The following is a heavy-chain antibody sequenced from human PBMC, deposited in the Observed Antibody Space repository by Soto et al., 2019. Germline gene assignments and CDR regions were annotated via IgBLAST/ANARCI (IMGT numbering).Heavy chain of an antibody. Sequence: SETLSLTCSVSGGPISGYYWSWIRQPPGKGLEWIGYIYYSGSTNYNPSLKSRVTISVDTSKNQFSLKLRSVTAADTAVYYCARFVNYGSGSYYFDSWGQGALVTVSS. J-gene: IGHJ4*02. D-gene: IGHD3-10*01. CDR1: GGPISGYY. V-gene: IGHV4-59*01. CDR3: ARFVNYGSGSYYFDS. CDR2: IYYSGST.